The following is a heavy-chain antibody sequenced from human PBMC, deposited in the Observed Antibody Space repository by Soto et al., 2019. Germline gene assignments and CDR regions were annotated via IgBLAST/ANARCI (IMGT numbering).Heavy chain of an antibody. CDR3: ARSARSYFDY. V-gene: IGHV4-31*03. Sequence: TLSLTCTVSGCSISRSGYFWSWIRQHPGKGVEWIGYIYDSGSTYYNPSLKSRVSLSVDTSKNQFSLNLTSVTAADTAMYYCARSARSYFDYWGQGTLVTVSS. J-gene: IGHJ4*02. CDR1: GCSISRSGYF. CDR2: IYDSGST.